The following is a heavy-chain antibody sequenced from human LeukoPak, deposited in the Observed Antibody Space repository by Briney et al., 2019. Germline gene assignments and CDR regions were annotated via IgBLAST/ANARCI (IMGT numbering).Heavy chain of an antibody. V-gene: IGHV3-23*01. Sequence: RGSLRLSCAASGFIFTNYVMSWVRQAPGKGLEWVSSISAAGGSTYYADSVKGRFTISRDNSKNTLYVQMNSLRADDMARYYCAKTASTVTTAFDDWGQGTLVTVSS. D-gene: IGHD4-17*01. CDR1: GFIFTNYV. J-gene: IGHJ4*02. CDR2: ISAAGGST. CDR3: AKTASTVTTAFDD.